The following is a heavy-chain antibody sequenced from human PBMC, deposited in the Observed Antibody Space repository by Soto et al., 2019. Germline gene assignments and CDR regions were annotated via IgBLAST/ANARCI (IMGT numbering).Heavy chain of an antibody. D-gene: IGHD6-13*01. V-gene: IGHV5-10-1*01. CDR3: ARTSAAGKYYYGMDV. J-gene: IGHJ6*02. CDR2: IYPSDSYT. CDR1: GYSFTSYW. Sequence: PGESLKISCKGSGYSFTSYWISWVRQMPGKGLEWMGRIYPSDSYTKYSPSFQGHVTISADKSISTAYLQWSSLKASDTAMYYCARTSAAGKYYYGMDVWGQGTTVTVSS.